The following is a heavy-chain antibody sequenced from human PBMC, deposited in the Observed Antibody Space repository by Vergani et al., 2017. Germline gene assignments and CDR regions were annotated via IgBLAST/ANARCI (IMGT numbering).Heavy chain of an antibody. CDR3: GRDPQDSSGYYYFDY. V-gene: IGHV4-31*03. D-gene: IGHD3-22*01. CDR2: IYYSGST. J-gene: IGHJ4*02. Sequence: QVQLQESGPGLVKPSQTLSLTCTVSGGSISSGGYYWSWIRQHPGKGLEWIGYIYYSGSTYYNPSLKSRVTISVDTSKNQFSLKLSSVTAAATAVYYCGRDPQDSSGYYYFDYWGQGTLVTVSS. CDR1: GGSISSGGYY.